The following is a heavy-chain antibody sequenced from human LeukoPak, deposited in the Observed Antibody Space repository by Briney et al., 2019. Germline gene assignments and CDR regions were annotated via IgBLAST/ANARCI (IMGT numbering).Heavy chain of an antibody. V-gene: IGHV3-53*01. J-gene: IGHJ3*02. CDR3: ARGAEGRFWGAFHI. Sequence: GGSLRLSCVASGFTVSSNYMSWVRQAPGKGLEWVSVIYSGGSTYHADSVKGRFTISRDNSKNTLYLQMNSLRAEDTAVYYCARGAEGRFWGAFHIWGQGTMVTVSS. D-gene: IGHD3-3*01. CDR1: GFTVSSNY. CDR2: IYSGGST.